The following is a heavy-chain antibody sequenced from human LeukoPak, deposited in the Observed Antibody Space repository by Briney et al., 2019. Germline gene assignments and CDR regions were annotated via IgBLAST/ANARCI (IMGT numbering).Heavy chain of an antibody. CDR2: IIPIFGTA. D-gene: IGHD3-3*01. Sequence: SVKVSCKASGGTFSSYAISWVRQAPGQGLEWMGRIIPIFGTANYAQKFQGRVTITTDESTSTAYMELSSLRSEDTAVYYCARGLTIFGVVIALDIWGQGTMVTVSS. CDR1: GGTFSSYA. J-gene: IGHJ3*02. CDR3: ARGLTIFGVVIALDI. V-gene: IGHV1-69*05.